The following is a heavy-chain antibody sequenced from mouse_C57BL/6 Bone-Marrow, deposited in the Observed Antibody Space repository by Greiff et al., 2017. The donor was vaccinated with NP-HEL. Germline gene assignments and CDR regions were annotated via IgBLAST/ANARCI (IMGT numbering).Heavy chain of an antibody. D-gene: IGHD3-2*02. CDR3: ASQRQLRLWFAY. V-gene: IGHV1-64*01. Sequence: QVQLQQPGAELVKPGASVKLSCKASGYTFTSYWMHWVKQRPGQGLEWIGMIHPNSGSTNYNEKFKSKATLTVDKSSSTAYMQLSSLTSEDSAVYYCASQRQLRLWFAYWGQGTLVTVSA. CDR1: GYTFTSYW. CDR2: IHPNSGST. J-gene: IGHJ3*01.